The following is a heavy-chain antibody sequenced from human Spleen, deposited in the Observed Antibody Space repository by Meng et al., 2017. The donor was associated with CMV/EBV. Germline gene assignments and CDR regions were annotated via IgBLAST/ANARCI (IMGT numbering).Heavy chain of an antibody. CDR3: AVQTGAASPIDF. V-gene: IGHV4-39*07. J-gene: IGHJ4*02. CDR1: GGSISSSSYY. CDR2: IYYSGST. Sequence: SETLSLTCTVSGGSISSSSYYWGWIRQPPGKGLEWIGSIYYSGSTYYNPSLKSRVTISVDTSENQFSLTLTSVTAADTAVYYCAVQTGAASPIDFWGQGTLVTVSS. D-gene: IGHD1-1*01.